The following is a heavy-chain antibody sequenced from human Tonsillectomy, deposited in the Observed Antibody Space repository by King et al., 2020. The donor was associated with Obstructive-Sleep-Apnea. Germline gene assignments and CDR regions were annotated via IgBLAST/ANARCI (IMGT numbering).Heavy chain of an antibody. J-gene: IGHJ2*01. CDR3: AKKESPTDYYDSSGYWYFDL. V-gene: IGHV3-23*04. CDR2: ISGSGGST. D-gene: IGHD3-22*01. Sequence: VQLVESGGGLVQPGGSLRLSCAASGFTFSSYAMSWVRQAPGKGLEWVSAISGSGGSTYYADSVKGRFTISRDNSKNTLYLKMNSLRAEDTAVYYCAKKESPTDYYDSSGYWYFDLWGRGTLVTVSS. CDR1: GFTFSSYA.